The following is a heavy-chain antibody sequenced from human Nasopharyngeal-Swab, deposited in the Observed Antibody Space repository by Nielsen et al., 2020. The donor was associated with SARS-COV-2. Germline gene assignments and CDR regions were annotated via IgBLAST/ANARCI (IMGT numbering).Heavy chain of an antibody. J-gene: IGHJ4*02. CDR3: AKSLYTSTWSYCFDI. CDR2: ITWNSGNI. V-gene: IGHV3-9*01. Sequence: SCVASGFPFDDYAMSWAPLIPGKGLQWVAGITWNSGNIGYADFVKRRFTVSRDNAGNSLFLQLDSLRPEDTAVYYCAKSLYTSTWSYCFDIWGQGTMVTVSS. D-gene: IGHD6-13*01. CDR1: GFPFDDYA.